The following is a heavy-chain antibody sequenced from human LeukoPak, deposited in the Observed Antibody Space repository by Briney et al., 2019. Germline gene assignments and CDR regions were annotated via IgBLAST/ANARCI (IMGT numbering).Heavy chain of an antibody. CDR2: IYIGGRT. D-gene: IGHD4-17*01. CDR1: GFPVSSYY. CDR3: ARCLGGDYVSDTYWYFDL. Sequence: GGSLRLSCATSGFPVSSYYMSWVRQAPGKGLEWVSVIYIGGRTYYADSVTGRFTISRDNSKNTLYLQMNSLRAEDTAVYYCARCLGGDYVSDTYWYFDLWGRGTLVTVSS. J-gene: IGHJ2*01. V-gene: IGHV3-53*01.